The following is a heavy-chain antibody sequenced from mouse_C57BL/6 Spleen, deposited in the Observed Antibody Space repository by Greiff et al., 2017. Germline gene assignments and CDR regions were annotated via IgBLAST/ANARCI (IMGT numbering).Heavy chain of an antibody. J-gene: IGHJ1*03. CDR1: GYTFTDYY. D-gene: IGHD4-1*01. CDR3: ARRTGTGYFGV. V-gene: IGHV1-26*01. Sequence: EVQLQQSGPELVKPGASVKISCKASGYTFTDYYMNWVKQSHGKSLEWIGDINPNNGGTSYNQKFKGKATLTVDKSSSTAYMELRSLTSEDSAVYYCARRTGTGYFGVWGTGTTVTVSS. CDR2: INPNNGGT.